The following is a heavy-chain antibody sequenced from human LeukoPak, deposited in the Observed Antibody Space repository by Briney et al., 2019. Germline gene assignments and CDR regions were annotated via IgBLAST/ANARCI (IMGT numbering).Heavy chain of an antibody. Sequence: ASVKLSCKASGYAFTSYGISWVRQAPGQGLEWMGWISAYNGNTNYAQKLQGRVTMTTDTSTSTDYMELRSLRSDDTAVYYCARAGAAAGRNYYYYYGMDVWGQGTTVTVSS. V-gene: IGHV1-18*01. D-gene: IGHD6-13*01. CDR1: GYAFTSYG. CDR2: ISAYNGNT. CDR3: ARAGAAAGRNYYYYYGMDV. J-gene: IGHJ6*02.